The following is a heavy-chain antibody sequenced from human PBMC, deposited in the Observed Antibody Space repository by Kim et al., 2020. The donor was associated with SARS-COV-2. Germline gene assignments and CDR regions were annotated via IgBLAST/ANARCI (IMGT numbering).Heavy chain of an antibody. D-gene: IGHD3-22*01. CDR1: GYSFTSYW. J-gene: IGHJ4*02. V-gene: IGHV5-10-1*01. Sequence: GESLKISCQGSGYSFTSYWISWVRQMPGKGLEWMGRIDPSDSYTNYSPSFQGHVTISADKSISTAYLQWSSLKASDTAMYYCTRLRLGDYYSDGRDYGLDYWGQGTLVTVST. CDR2: IDPSDSYT. CDR3: TRLRLGDYYSDGRDYGLDY.